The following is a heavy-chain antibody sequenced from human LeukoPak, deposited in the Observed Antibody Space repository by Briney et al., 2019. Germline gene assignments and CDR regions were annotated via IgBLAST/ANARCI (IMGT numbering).Heavy chain of an antibody. CDR3: AREMRGWYFDY. CDR1: GGSFSGYY. J-gene: IGHJ4*02. Sequence: SETLSLTCAVYGGSFSGYYWSWIRQPPGKGLEWIGEINHSGSTNYNPSLKSRVTISVDTSKNQFSLKLSSVTAADTAVYYCAREMRGWYFDYWGQGTLVTVSS. D-gene: IGHD6-19*01. CDR2: INHSGST. V-gene: IGHV4-34*01.